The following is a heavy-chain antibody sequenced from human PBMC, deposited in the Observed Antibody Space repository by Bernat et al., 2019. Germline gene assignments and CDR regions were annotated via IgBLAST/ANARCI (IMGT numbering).Heavy chain of an antibody. CDR3: ARGGIAARQGYYYCAMDV. D-gene: IGHD6-6*01. CDR1: GFTFSDYY. V-gene: IGHV3-11*06. Sequence: QVQLVESGGDLVKPGGSLRLSCAASGFTFSDYYMIWIRQAPGKGLEWVSYITSTTSYTNSADSVKGRFTISRDNAKNSLYLQMNSLRAEDTAVYYCARGGIAARQGYYYCAMDVWGQGTTVTVSS. CDR2: ITSTTSYT. J-gene: IGHJ6*02.